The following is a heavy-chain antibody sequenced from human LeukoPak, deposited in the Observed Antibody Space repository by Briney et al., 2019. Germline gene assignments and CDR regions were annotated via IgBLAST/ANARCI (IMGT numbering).Heavy chain of an antibody. CDR2: ISYDGSNK. D-gene: IGHD3-10*01. Sequence: PGRSLRLSCAASGFTFSSYAMHWVRQAPGKGLEWVAVISYDGSNKYYADSVKGRFTISRDNSKNTLYLQMNSLRAEDTAVYYCARDRSTLWFGELLPYYYMDVWGKGTTVTVSS. CDR3: ARDRSTLWFGELLPYYYMDV. J-gene: IGHJ6*03. CDR1: GFTFSSYA. V-gene: IGHV3-30-3*01.